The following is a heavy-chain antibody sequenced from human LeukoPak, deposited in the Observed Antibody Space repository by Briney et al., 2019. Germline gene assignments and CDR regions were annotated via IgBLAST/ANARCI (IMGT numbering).Heavy chain of an antibody. Sequence: GGSLRLSCAASGFTVSSNYMSWVRQAPGKGLEWVSVIYSGGSTYYADSVKGRFTISRDNSKNTLFLQMNSLRAEDTAVYYCVKGSLYSSGCYDYWGQGTLVTVSA. D-gene: IGHD6-19*01. CDR3: VKGSLYSSGCYDY. CDR2: IYSGGST. J-gene: IGHJ4*02. CDR1: GFTVSSNY. V-gene: IGHV3-53*01.